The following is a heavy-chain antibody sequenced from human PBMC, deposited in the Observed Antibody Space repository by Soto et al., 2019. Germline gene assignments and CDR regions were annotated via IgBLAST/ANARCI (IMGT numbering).Heavy chain of an antibody. V-gene: IGHV1-69*09. CDR2: INPILDST. Sequence: QEQVVQSGPAMKEPGSSVKVSCRASGIMSSGYGFSWVRQAPGQGLEWVGMINPILDSTHYAQNLQGRVSLSVDKSTETASLEVTSLSREDTAIYFCATMKRARLDSWGRVTVVTVSS. J-gene: IGHJ4*02. D-gene: IGHD6-25*01. CDR3: ATMKRARLDS. CDR1: GIMSSGYG.